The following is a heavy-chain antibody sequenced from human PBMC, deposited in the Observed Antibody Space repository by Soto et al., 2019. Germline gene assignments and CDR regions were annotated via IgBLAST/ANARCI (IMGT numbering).Heavy chain of an antibody. CDR2: IKQDGSEK. D-gene: IGHD3-22*01. CDR3: ARDAGYYDSSGYYY. CDR1: GLTFSTYF. J-gene: IGHJ4*02. Sequence: EASQRKSCSASGLTFSTYFMSWFRQAPGKGLEWVANIKQDGSEKYYVDSVKGRFTISRDNAKNSLYLQMNSLRAEDTAVYYCARDAGYYDSSGYYYWGQGT. V-gene: IGHV3-7*01.